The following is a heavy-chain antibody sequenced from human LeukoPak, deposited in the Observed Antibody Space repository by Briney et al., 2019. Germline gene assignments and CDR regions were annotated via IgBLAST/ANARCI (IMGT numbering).Heavy chain of an antibody. V-gene: IGHV3-30*03. Sequence: GGSLRLSCAASGFTISSYGMHWVRQAPGKGLEWVAVISYDGSNKYYADSVKGRFTISRDNSKNTLYLQMNSLRAEDTAVYYCESSGWYEQFDYWGHGTLVTVSS. D-gene: IGHD6-19*01. CDR1: GFTISSYG. CDR2: ISYDGSNK. J-gene: IGHJ4*01. CDR3: ESSGWYEQFDY.